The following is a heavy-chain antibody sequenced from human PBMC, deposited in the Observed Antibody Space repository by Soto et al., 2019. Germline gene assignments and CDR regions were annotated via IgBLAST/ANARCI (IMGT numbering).Heavy chain of an antibody. Sequence: EAQLLESGGGLVQPGGSLRLSCVVSGFTFRIYGMSWVRQSPGKGLEWISGLSGSDDRSTYADSVKGRFTISRDNSKNTLYLHMNSLRVEDTAVYYCAKDSASDSTDWGQGTLVIVSS. V-gene: IGHV3-23*01. CDR2: LSGSDDRS. D-gene: IGHD3-22*01. J-gene: IGHJ4*02. CDR3: AKDSASDSTD. CDR1: GFTFRIYG.